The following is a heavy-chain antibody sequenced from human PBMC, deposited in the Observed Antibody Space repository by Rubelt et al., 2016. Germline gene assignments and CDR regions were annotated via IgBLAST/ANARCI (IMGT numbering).Heavy chain of an antibody. J-gene: IGHJ4*02. Sequence: QVQLQQWGAGLLKPSETLSLTCAVYGGSFSGYYWSWIRQPPGKGLEWIGEINHSGSTNYNPSLKSRVTISVDTSKNQFALKLSSVTAADTAGYYCARSVDGLDYWGQGTLVTVSS. CDR2: INHSGST. CDR1: GGSFSGYY. D-gene: IGHD5-24*01. CDR3: ARSVDGLDY. V-gene: IGHV4-34*01.